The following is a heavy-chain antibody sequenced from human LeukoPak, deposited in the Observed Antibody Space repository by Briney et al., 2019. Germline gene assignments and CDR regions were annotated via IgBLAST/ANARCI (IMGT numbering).Heavy chain of an antibody. V-gene: IGHV3-23*01. D-gene: IGHD3-22*01. Sequence: GGSLRLSCAASGFTFSSYAMSWVRQAPGKGLEWVSAISGSGGSTYYADSVKGRFTISRDNSKNTLYLQMNSLRAEDTAVYYCAKDRPRTPGSGYYYGFPPDYWGQGTLVTVSS. J-gene: IGHJ4*02. CDR2: ISGSGGST. CDR3: AKDRPRTPGSGYYYGFPPDY. CDR1: GFTFSSYA.